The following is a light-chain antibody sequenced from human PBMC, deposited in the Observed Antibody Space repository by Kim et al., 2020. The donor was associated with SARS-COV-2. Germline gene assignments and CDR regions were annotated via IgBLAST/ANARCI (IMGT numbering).Light chain of an antibody. J-gene: IGLJ1*01. Sequence: SYELTQPPSVSVAPGKTARITCGGNNIGSKSVHWYQQKPGQAPVLVIYYDSDRPSGIPERFSGSNSGNTATLTISRVEAGDEADYYCQGWDSSSDHYV. CDR1: NIGSKS. V-gene: IGLV3-21*04. CDR2: YDS. CDR3: QGWDSSSDHYV.